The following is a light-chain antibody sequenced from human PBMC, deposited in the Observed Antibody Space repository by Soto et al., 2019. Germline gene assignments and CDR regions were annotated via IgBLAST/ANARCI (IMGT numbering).Light chain of an antibody. CDR2: DDD. V-gene: IGLV1-51*01. CDR3: GSWDSSLSACV. CDR1: SSNIGGNS. Sequence: QSVLTQPPSVSAAPGQKVTISCSGSSSNIGGNSVSWYQQLPGTAPKLLIYDDDKRPSGIPDRFSGSKSGTSATLGITGFQTGDETDYYCGSWDSSLSACVFATGTKVTV. J-gene: IGLJ1*01.